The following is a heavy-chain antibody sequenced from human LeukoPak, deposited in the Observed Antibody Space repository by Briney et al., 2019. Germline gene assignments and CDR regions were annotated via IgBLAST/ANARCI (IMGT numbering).Heavy chain of an antibody. CDR1: GGSISSSSYY. V-gene: IGHV4-39*01. Sequence: SETLSLTCTVSGGSISSSSYYWGWIRQPPGKGLEWIGSIYYSGSTYYNPSLKSRVTISVDTSKNQFSLKLSSVTAADTAVYYCASEPAYYYDSSDFYYYYGMDVWGQGTMVTVSS. CDR3: ASEPAYYYDSSDFYYYYGMDV. CDR2: IYYSGST. D-gene: IGHD3-22*01. J-gene: IGHJ6*02.